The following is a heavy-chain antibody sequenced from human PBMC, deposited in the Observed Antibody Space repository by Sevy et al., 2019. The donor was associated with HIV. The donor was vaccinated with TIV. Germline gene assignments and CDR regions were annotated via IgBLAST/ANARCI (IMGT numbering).Heavy chain of an antibody. J-gene: IGHJ4*02. CDR2: INHSGNT. D-gene: IGHD3-22*01. CDR3: ADWRGTRVTMMVVVVTGYFYY. CDR1: GGSFSDYS. V-gene: IGHV4-34*01. Sequence: SETLSLTCAVYGGSFSDYSWNWIRQPPGKGLEWIGEINHSGNTNYNRCLKSRVTISIDASKNEVSLKVTSVTAADTAVYYCADWRGTRVTMMVVVVTGYFYYWGQGTPVTVSS.